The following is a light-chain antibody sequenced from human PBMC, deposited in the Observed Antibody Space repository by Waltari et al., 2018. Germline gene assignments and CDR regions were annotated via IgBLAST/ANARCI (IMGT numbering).Light chain of an antibody. Sequence: QSGLTQPASVSGSPGQSITISCAATSSDIGAFNFISWYQQRPGKAPELLVYDVSHRPSGVSPRFSGSKSDHTAALTISGLQAEDEAVYYCSSFSSSTAGIFGGGTKVTVL. CDR1: SSDIGAFNF. J-gene: IGLJ2*01. CDR2: DVS. V-gene: IGLV2-14*01. CDR3: SSFSSSTAGI.